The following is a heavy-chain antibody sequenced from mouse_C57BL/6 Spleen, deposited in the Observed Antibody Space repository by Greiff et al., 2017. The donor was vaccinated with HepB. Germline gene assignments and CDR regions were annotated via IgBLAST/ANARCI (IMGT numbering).Heavy chain of an antibody. V-gene: IGHV1-82*01. J-gene: IGHJ2*01. CDR3: ARLDPHYYGSFDY. Sequence: QVQLQQSGPELVKPGASVKISCKASGYAFSSSWMNWVKQRPGKGLEWIGRIYPGDGDTNYNGKFKGKATLTADKSSSTAYMQLSSRTSEDSAVYFCARLDPHYYGSFDYWGQGTTLTASS. D-gene: IGHD1-1*01. CDR2: IYPGDGDT. CDR1: GYAFSSSW.